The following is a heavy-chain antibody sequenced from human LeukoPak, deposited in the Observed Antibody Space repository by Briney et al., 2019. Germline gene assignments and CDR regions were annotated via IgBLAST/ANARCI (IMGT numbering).Heavy chain of an antibody. Sequence: PGGSLRLSCAASRFTFRDYARNWVRQAPGKGLEWVPSISGSSGNTYYTDSVKGRCTISRDHSKSTLYLQMSSLRAEDTAVYYWAKGRGPGGIARHYIDYWGQGTLVIVSS. CDR1: RFTFRDYA. CDR2: ISGSSGNT. D-gene: IGHD2-21*01. J-gene: IGHJ4*02. V-gene: IGHV3-23*01. CDR3: AKGRGPGGIARHYIDY.